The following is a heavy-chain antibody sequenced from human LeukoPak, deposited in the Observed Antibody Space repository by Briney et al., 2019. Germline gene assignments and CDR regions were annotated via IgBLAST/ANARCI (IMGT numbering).Heavy chain of an antibody. CDR2: IIPILGIA. CDR3: ARDRVRFLEWLLSQPPIGYFDY. D-gene: IGHD3-3*01. V-gene: IGHV1-69*04. J-gene: IGHJ4*02. Sequence: ASVKVSCKASGGTFSSYAISWVRQAPGQGLEWMGRIIPILGIANYAQKFQGRVTITADKSTSTAYMELSSLRSEDTAVYYCARDRVRFLEWLLSQPPIGYFDYWGQGTLVTVSS. CDR1: GGTFSSYA.